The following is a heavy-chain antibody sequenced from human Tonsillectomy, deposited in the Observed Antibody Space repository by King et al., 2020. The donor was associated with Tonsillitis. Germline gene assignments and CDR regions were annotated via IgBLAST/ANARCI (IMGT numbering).Heavy chain of an antibody. CDR3: ARHRIAVAGPYYFDY. CDR2: IYPGDSET. V-gene: IGHV5-51*01. Sequence: QLVQSGAEVKKPGESLKISCKASGYSFTSNWIGWVRQMPGKGLEWMGIIYPGDSETRYNPSFQGQVTFSADKSISTAYLQWSSLKASDTAMYYCARHRIAVAGPYYFDYWGQGTLVTVSS. CDR1: GYSFTSNW. J-gene: IGHJ4*02. D-gene: IGHD6-19*01.